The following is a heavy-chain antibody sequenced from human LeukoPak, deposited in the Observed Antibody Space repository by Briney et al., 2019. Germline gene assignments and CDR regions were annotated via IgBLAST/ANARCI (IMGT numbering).Heavy chain of an antibody. V-gene: IGHV3-23*01. D-gene: IGHD3-3*01. CDR2: ISGSGGST. J-gene: IGHJ4*02. Sequence: GGSLRLSCAASGFTFSSYAMSWVRQAPGKGLEWVSAISGSGGSTYYADSVKGRFPISRDNSKNTLYLQMNSLRAEDTAVYYCAKAKGNDFWSGYRYYFDYWGQGTLVTVSS. CDR1: GFTFSSYA. CDR3: AKAKGNDFWSGYRYYFDY.